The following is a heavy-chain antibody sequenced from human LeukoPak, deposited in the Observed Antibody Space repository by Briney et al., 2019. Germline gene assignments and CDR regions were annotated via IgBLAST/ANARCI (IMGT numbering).Heavy chain of an antibody. D-gene: IGHD2-2*01. Sequence: SQTLSLTCAISGDNVSSNSAAWNWIRQSPSRGLEWLGRTYYRSKWFNDYAVSVKSRMTINPDTSKTQFSLQLNSVTPEDTAVYYCARETSRVYYYNMDVWGKGTTVTVSS. CDR3: ARETSRVYYYNMDV. V-gene: IGHV6-1*01. CDR2: TYYRSKWFN. CDR1: GDNVSSNSAA. J-gene: IGHJ6*03.